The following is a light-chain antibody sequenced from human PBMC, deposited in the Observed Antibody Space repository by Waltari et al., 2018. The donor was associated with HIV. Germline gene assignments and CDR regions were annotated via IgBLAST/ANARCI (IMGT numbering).Light chain of an antibody. CDR3: QQYNKWPWT. V-gene: IGKV3-15*01. CDR1: QSANRN. CDR2: DAS. Sequence: EIVMTQSPDTLSVSSGARVTLSCRASQSANRNLAWYQQRPGQAPTLLIYDASARATGVPARFSGSGSGTDFTLTITSLQSEDFAVYFCQQYNKWPWTFGQGTKLEIE. J-gene: IGKJ1*01.